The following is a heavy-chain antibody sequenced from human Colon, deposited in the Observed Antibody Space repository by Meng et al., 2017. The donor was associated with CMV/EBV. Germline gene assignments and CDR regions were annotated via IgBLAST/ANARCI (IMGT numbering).Heavy chain of an antibody. Sequence: GGSLRLSCAASGFSFSDSWMSLVRQAPGKGLEWVGHIKSNTDTGTADYAAPVKDRFIISREDSKNILYLQMKSLKIEDTAVYYCLTDPMTHVATGADYWGQGTLVTVSS. CDR2: IKSNTDTGTA. D-gene: IGHD5-12*01. CDR1: GFSFSDSW. J-gene: IGHJ4*02. CDR3: LTDPMTHVATGADY. V-gene: IGHV3-15*01.